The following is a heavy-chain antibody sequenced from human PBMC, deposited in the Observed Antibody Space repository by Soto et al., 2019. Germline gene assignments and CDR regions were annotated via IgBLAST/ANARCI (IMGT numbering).Heavy chain of an antibody. CDR1: GGSISSYY. D-gene: IGHD3-9*01. J-gene: IGHJ6*02. V-gene: IGHV4-59*01. CDR2: IYYSGST. Sequence: PSETLSLTCTVSGGSISSYYWSWIRQPPGKGLEWIGYIYYSGSTNYNPSLKSRVTISVDTSKNQFSLKLSSVTAADTAVYYCARDLTTYYDILTGYSPPSYYYGMDVWGQGTTVTISS. CDR3: ARDLTTYYDILTGYSPPSYYYGMDV.